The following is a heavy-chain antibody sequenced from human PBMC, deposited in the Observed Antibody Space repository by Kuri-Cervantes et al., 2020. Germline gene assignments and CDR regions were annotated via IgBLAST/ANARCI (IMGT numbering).Heavy chain of an antibody. Sequence: ASVKVSCKASGYTFTGYYMHWVRQAPGQGLEWMGWINPNSGGTNYAQKFQGWVTMTRDTSISTAYMELSRLRSDDTAMYYCARSTFGNLPMFFDYWGQGLLVTVSS. CDR2: INPNSGGT. V-gene: IGHV1-2*04. CDR3: ARSTFGNLPMFFDY. J-gene: IGHJ4*02. CDR1: GYTFTGYY. D-gene: IGHD3-10*02.